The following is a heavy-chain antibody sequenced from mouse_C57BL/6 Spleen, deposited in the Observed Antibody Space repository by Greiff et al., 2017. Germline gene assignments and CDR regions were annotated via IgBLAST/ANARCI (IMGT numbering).Heavy chain of an antibody. D-gene: IGHD1-1*01. CDR1: GFTFSDYY. Sequence: DVKLVESGGGLVQPGGSLKLSCAASGFTFSDYYMYWVRQTPEKRLEWVAYISNGGGSTYYPDTVKGRFTISIDNAKNTLYLQMSRLKSEDTAMYYCARQVTTVYYYAMDYWGQGTSVTVSS. V-gene: IGHV5-12*01. CDR2: ISNGGGST. J-gene: IGHJ4*01. CDR3: ARQVTTVYYYAMDY.